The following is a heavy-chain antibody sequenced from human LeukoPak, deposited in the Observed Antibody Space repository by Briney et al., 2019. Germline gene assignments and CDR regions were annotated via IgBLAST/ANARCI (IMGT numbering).Heavy chain of an antibody. Sequence: SETLSLTCTVSGDSISSSYWSWIRQSPGKGLEWIGRIYKDGSTIYNPSLKSRVTISVDRSKNQFSLKLSSVAAADTAVYYCARSYDTNFDYWGQGTLVTVSS. CDR1: GDSISSSY. CDR2: IYKDGST. CDR3: ARSYDTNFDY. V-gene: IGHV4-59*01. D-gene: IGHD3-3*01. J-gene: IGHJ4*02.